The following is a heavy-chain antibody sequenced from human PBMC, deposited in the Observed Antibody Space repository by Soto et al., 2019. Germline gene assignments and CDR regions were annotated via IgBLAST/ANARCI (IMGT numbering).Heavy chain of an antibody. J-gene: IGHJ6*03. CDR1: GGSISSGGYY. CDR2: IYYSGST. CDR3: ARYRYYDFWSRYPLMDV. D-gene: IGHD3-3*01. Sequence: PSETLCLTCTVSGGSISSGGYYWSWIRQHKGKSLERIGYIYYSGSTYYNTSLKSRITISVDTSKNQFSLKLSSVTAADTAVYYCARYRYYDFWSRYPLMDVWGKGTTVTLAS. V-gene: IGHV4-31*03.